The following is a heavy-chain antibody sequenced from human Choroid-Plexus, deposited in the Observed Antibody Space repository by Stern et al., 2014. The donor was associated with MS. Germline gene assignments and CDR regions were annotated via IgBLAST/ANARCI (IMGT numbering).Heavy chain of an antibody. Sequence: QVQLVQSGGGGVHPGRPLRLSGAASGFSFSSFGMHWVRRAPAKGLEWGALISYDGSKDYADSVKGRFAISRDNSKNTLYLQMNSLRAEDTAVYYCAKDRQYLTFFFDFWGQGSLVTVSS. CDR2: ISYDGSK. CDR3: AKDRQYLTFFFDF. V-gene: IGHV3-30*18. D-gene: IGHD2/OR15-2a*01. CDR1: GFSFSSFG. J-gene: IGHJ4*02.